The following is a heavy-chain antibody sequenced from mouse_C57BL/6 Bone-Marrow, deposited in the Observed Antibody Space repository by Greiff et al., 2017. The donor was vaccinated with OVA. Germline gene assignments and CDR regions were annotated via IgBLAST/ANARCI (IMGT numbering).Heavy chain of an antibody. CDR1: GYAFSSSW. J-gene: IGHJ1*03. V-gene: IGHV1-82*01. D-gene: IGHD1-1*01. CDR2: IYPGDGDT. CDR3: ARPLYGSSYDWYFDV. Sequence: VKLVESGPELVKPGASVKISCKASGYAFSSSWMNWVKQRPGKGLEWIGRIYPGDGDTNYNGKFKGKATLTADKSSSTAYMQLSSLTSEDSAVYFCARPLYGSSYDWYFDVWGTGTTVTVSS.